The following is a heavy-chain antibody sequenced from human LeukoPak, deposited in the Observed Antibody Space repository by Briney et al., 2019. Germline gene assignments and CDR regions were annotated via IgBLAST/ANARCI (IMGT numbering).Heavy chain of an antibody. CDR3: AKGRLRGVVITELDY. CDR2: ISYDGSNK. V-gene: IGHV3-30*18. D-gene: IGHD3-22*01. CDR1: GFTFSSYG. J-gene: IGHJ4*02. Sequence: PARSLRLSCAASGFTFSSYGMHWVRQAPGKGLEWVAVISYDGSNKYYADSVKGRFTISRDNSKYTLYLQMNRLRAEDTAVYYCAKGRLRGVVITELDYWGQGTLVTVSS.